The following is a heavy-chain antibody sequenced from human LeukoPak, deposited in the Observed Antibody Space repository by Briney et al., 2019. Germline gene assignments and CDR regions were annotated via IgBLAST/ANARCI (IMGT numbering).Heavy chain of an antibody. CDR3: ARGGGSSWYEAFDY. Sequence: ASAKVSCKASGGTFSSYAISWVRQAPGQGLEWMGWINPNSGGTNYAQKFQGWVTMTRDTSISTAYMELSRLRSDDTAVYYYARGGGSSWYEAFDYWGQGTLVTVSS. D-gene: IGHD6-13*01. J-gene: IGHJ4*02. CDR1: GGTFSSYA. CDR2: INPNSGGT. V-gene: IGHV1-2*04.